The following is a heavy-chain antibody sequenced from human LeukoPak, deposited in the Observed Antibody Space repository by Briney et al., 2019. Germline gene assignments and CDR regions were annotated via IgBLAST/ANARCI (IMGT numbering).Heavy chain of an antibody. D-gene: IGHD3-10*01. CDR1: GFTFSSYW. Sequence: PGGSLRLSCAASGFTFSSYWMSWVRQAPGKGLEWVAKIKQDGSEKYYVDSVKGRFTISRDNAKNSLYLQMNSLRAEETAVYYCARNYYGSGSYYNRMAFDIWGQGTMVTVSS. CDR3: ARNYYGSGSYYNRMAFDI. CDR2: IKQDGSEK. J-gene: IGHJ3*02. V-gene: IGHV3-7*01.